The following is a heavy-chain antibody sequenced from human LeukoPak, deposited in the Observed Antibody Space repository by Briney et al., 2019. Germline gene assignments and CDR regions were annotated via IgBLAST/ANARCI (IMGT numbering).Heavy chain of an antibody. J-gene: IGHJ3*02. CDR3: ARGYLRGGPDYYDSSGDAFDT. CDR1: GGSVSSGVYF. V-gene: IGHV4-61*08. D-gene: IGHD3-22*01. CDR2: VYYSGST. Sequence: SETLSLTCTVSGGSVSSGVYFWSWIRQPPGKGLEWIGYVYYSGSTSYNPSLKGRVTISIDTSKNQFSLRLKSVPAADTAVYYCARGYLRGGPDYYDSSGDAFDTWGQGTMVTVSS.